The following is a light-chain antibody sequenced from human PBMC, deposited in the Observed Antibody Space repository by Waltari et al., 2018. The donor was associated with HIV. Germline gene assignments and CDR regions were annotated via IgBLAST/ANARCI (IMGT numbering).Light chain of an antibody. CDR2: DGC. V-gene: IGLV3-21*04. Sequence: SYVLTQPTSVSVAPGKQASIPCAGTHLQSNSLHWYLQKAGQAPVLVIFDGCDRRSGSPERFSGSKSGNTATLTSSRVEAGDEADYYCHMWDTTRVLFGGGTKLTVL. CDR1: HLQSNS. J-gene: IGLJ2*01. CDR3: HMWDTTRVL.